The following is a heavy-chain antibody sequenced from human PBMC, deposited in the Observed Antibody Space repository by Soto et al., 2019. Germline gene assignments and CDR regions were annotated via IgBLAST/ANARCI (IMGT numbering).Heavy chain of an antibody. D-gene: IGHD3-10*01. CDR2: IINNGDAT. J-gene: IGHJ4*02. CDR1: GIKFRDSA. CDR3: AQLARWFGEVGRGY. V-gene: IGHV3-23*01. Sequence: EVFLSESGGGVTQPGGSLRLSCAAPGIKFRDSAMSWVRQAPGKGLEWVSSIINNGDATYYSDSVKGCFHISRDNSEKTVFLEMNRLRVEDTAAYFCAQLARWFGEVGRGYWGQGALVNVSS.